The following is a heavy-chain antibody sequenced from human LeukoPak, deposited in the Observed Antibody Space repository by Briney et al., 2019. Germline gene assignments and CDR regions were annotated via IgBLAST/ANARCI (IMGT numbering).Heavy chain of an antibody. CDR3: VRQPYGSGAYYIDY. J-gene: IGHJ4*02. D-gene: IGHD2-15*01. CDR1: GVSLSGYY. Sequence: SETLSLTCIVSGVSLSGYYWSWIRQPPGKGLEWIGYIFYTGSSKYNPSLKSRVTMSVDTSKNQFSLNLSSVTAADTAVYYCVRQPYGSGAYYIDYWGQGTLVTVSS. V-gene: IGHV4-59*08. CDR2: IFYTGSS.